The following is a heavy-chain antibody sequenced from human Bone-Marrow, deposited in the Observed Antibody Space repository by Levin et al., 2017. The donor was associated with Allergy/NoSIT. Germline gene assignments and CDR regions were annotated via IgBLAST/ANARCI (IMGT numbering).Heavy chain of an antibody. J-gene: IGHJ4*02. D-gene: IGHD3-10*01. CDR2: IYSSGNT. Sequence: SETLSLTCTVSGGSISSYFLSWIRQPPGKGLEWIGYIYSSGNTKYNPSLKNRVTISIDTSKNQVPLRLDSVTAADTAVYYCARDLSGTYFTFDSWCQGTLVTVSS. CDR1: GGSISSYF. CDR3: ARDLSGTYFTFDS. V-gene: IGHV4-59*01.